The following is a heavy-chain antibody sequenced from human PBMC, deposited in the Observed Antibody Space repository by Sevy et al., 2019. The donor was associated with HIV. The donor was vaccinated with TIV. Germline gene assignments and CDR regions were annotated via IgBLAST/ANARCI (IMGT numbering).Heavy chain of an antibody. D-gene: IGHD6-6*01. CDR2: ISWNSGSI. Sequence: GGSLRLSCAASGFTFDDYAMHWVRQAPGKGVEWVSGISWNSGSIGYADSVKGRFTISRDNAKNSLYLQMNSLRAEDTALYYCAKDLGSSKGDRYYYYGMDVWGQGTTVTVSS. J-gene: IGHJ6*02. CDR3: AKDLGSSKGDRYYYYGMDV. V-gene: IGHV3-9*01. CDR1: GFTFDDYA.